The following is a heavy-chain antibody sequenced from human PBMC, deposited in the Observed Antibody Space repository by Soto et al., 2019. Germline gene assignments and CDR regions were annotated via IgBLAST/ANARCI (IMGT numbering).Heavy chain of an antibody. V-gene: IGHV4-34*01. CDR2: INHSGST. J-gene: IGHJ6*02. CDR1: GGSFSGYY. Sequence: KPSETLSLTCAVYGGSFSGYYWSWIRQPPGKGLEWIGEINHSGSTNYNPSLKSRVTISVDTSKNQFSLKLSSVTAADTAVYYCARVRTVVAATPSYYYYYGMDVWGQGTTVTVSS. CDR3: ARVRTVVAATPSYYYYYGMDV. D-gene: IGHD2-15*01.